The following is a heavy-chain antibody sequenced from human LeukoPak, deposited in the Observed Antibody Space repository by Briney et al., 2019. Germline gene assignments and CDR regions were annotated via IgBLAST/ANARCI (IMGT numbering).Heavy chain of an antibody. Sequence: ASVKVSCKASGYTFTSYYMHWVRQAPGQGLEWMGIINPSGGSTSYAQKFQGRVTMTRDTSTSTVYMELSSLRSEDTAVYYCARSDVFCDYVWGLPAYWGQGTLVTVSS. J-gene: IGHJ4*02. CDR3: ARSDVFCDYVWGLPAY. D-gene: IGHD3-16*01. V-gene: IGHV1-46*01. CDR1: GYTFTSYY. CDR2: INPSGGST.